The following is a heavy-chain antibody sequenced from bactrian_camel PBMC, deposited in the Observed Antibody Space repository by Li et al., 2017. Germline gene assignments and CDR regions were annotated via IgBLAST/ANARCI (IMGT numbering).Heavy chain of an antibody. Sequence: HVQLVESGGGLVQAGGSLRLSCSASGITLDVSDMGWYRQIPGNKCEFVSRIKESGAAYYPESAKGRFTISHDSAKNMVWLQMNNLKSEDTALYYCAAAEEVGGTWCGYRYWGQGTQVTVS. CDR1: GITLDVSD. CDR3: AAAEEVGGTWCGYRY. D-gene: IGHD5*01. V-gene: IGHV3S60*01. J-gene: IGHJ4*01. CDR2: IKESGAA.